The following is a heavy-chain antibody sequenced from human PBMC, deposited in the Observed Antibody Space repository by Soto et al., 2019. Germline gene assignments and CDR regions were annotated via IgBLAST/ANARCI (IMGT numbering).Heavy chain of an antibody. CDR2: INAGNGNT. CDR1: GYTFTSYA. D-gene: IGHD3-22*01. Sequence: QVQLVQSGAEVKKPGASVKVSCKASGYTFTSYAMHWVRQAPGQRLEWMGWINAGNGNTKYSQKFQGRVTITRDTSASKAYMELSSLRSEDTAVYYCAKDSYDSSGYYPPALLFDYWGQGTLVTVSS. V-gene: IGHV1-3*01. CDR3: AKDSYDSSGYYPPALLFDY. J-gene: IGHJ4*02.